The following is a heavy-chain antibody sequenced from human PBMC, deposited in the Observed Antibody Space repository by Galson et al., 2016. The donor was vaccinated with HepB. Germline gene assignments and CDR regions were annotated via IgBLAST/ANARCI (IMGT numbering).Heavy chain of an antibody. Sequence: TLSLTCTVSGGSIGSGCYYCSWIRQHPGKGLEWIGYIYYSGSTYYNPSLKSRVTISVDTSKNQFYLKLSSVTAAETAVFYCARVPRYYDSSGSPRGNDAFDIWGQGTMVTVSS. V-gene: IGHV4-31*03. J-gene: IGHJ3*02. CDR3: ARVPRYYDSSGSPRGNDAFDI. D-gene: IGHD3-22*01. CDR2: IYYSGST. CDR1: GGSIGSGCYY.